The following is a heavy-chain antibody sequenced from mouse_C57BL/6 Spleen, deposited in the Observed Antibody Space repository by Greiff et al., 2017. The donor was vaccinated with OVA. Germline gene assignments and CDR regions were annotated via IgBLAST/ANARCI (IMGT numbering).Heavy chain of an antibody. CDR1: GYTFTSYW. Sequence: QVQLKQPGAELVKPGASVKMSCKASGYTFTSYWITWVKQRPGQGLEWIGDIYPGSGSTNYNEKFKSKATLTVDTSSSTAYMQLSSLTSEDSAVYYCARCYDGYYDAMDYWGQGTSVTVSS. V-gene: IGHV1-55*01. D-gene: IGHD2-3*01. CDR3: ARCYDGYYDAMDY. CDR2: IYPGSGST. J-gene: IGHJ4*01.